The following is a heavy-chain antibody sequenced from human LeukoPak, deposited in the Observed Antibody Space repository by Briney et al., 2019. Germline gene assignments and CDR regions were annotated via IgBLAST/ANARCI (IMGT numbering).Heavy chain of an antibody. V-gene: IGHV4-39*01. CDR1: GGSISSSNYH. J-gene: IGHJ6*02. CDR2: IYYSGSA. Sequence: SETLSLTCSVSGGSISSSNYHWGWIRQPPGKGLEWIGSIYYSGSAYHNPSLKSRLTISVDMSKNQFSLKLSSVTAADTAVYYCASSVAVSPSGYYGMDVWGQGTTVTVSS. D-gene: IGHD6-19*01. CDR3: ASSVAVSPSGYYGMDV.